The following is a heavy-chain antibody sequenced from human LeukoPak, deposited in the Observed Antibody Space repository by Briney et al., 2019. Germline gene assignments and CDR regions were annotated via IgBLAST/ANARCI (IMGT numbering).Heavy chain of an antibody. J-gene: IGHJ5*02. Sequence: PPETLSLTCTLSRDPTNDYYSTWIRHTPGKGLEWIGYIYYIGTTTYNTSLRSRVTISLDTSKNQFSLKLTSVTSADTAVYYCARRFCSTARCHRTLNWFVPWGQGTLVTVSS. CDR3: ARRFCSTARCHRTLNWFVP. V-gene: IGHV4-59*01. CDR1: RDPTNDYY. D-gene: IGHD2-2*01. CDR2: IYYIGTT.